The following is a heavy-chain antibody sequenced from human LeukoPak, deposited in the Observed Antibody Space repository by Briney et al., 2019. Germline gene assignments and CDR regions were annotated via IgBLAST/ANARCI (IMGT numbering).Heavy chain of an antibody. CDR1: GYTFSGYY. J-gene: IGHJ4*02. D-gene: IGHD1-26*01. CDR2: IKPNSGGT. V-gene: IGHV1-2*02. Sequence: ASVKVSCKASGYTFSGYYMYWVRQAPGQGLEWMGWIKPNSGGTNYAQKFQDRVTMTRDTSISTVYMELSRLTSDDTAVYYCARGGVVGATNWGQGTLVTVSS. CDR3: ARGGVVGATN.